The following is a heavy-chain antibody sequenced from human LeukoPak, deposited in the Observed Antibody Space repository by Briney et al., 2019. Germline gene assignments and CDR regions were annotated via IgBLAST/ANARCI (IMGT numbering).Heavy chain of an antibody. Sequence: ASVKVSCKASGYTFTSYGISWVRQAPGQGLGWMGWISAYNGNTNYAQKLQGRVTMTTDTSTSTAYMELRSLRSDDTAVYYCARDIPMTTVTTPSYYGMDVWGQGTTVTVSS. V-gene: IGHV1-18*01. CDR2: ISAYNGNT. D-gene: IGHD4-17*01. CDR3: ARDIPMTTVTTPSYYGMDV. CDR1: GYTFTSYG. J-gene: IGHJ6*02.